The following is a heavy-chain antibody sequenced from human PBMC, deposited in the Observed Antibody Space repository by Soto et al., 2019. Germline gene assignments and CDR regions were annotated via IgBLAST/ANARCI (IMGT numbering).Heavy chain of an antibody. CDR2: TSSSGSTI. CDR1: GFTFSDYD. J-gene: IGHJ5*02. D-gene: IGHD3-3*01. CDR3: ARESRFLEWLSLNWFDP. V-gene: IGHV3-11*04. Sequence: GGSLRLSCAASGFTFSDYDMSWIRQAPGKGLEWVSYTSSSGSTIYYADSVKGRFTISRDNAKNSLYLQMNSLRDEDTAVYYCARESRFLEWLSLNWFDPWGQGTLVTVSS.